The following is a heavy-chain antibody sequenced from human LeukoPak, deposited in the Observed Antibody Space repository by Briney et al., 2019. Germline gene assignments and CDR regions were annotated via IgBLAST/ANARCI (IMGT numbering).Heavy chain of an antibody. CDR3: ARDSDSGYGPFAS. J-gene: IGHJ4*02. CDR2: ISGSGGST. V-gene: IGHV3-23*01. D-gene: IGHD5-12*01. CDR1: GFTFSSYA. Sequence: TGGSLRLSCAASGFTFSSYAMSWVRQAPGEGLEWVSAISGSGGSTYYADSVKGRFTISRDNSKTTVYLHMNSLRAEDTAVYYCARDSDSGYGPFASWGQGTLVTVSS.